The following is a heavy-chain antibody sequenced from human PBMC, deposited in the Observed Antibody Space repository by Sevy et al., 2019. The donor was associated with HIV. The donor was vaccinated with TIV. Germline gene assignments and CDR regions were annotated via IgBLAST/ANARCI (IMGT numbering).Heavy chain of an antibody. CDR2: ISSSSSYI. V-gene: IGHV3-21*01. J-gene: IGHJ3*02. CDR1: GFTFSSYS. Sequence: GGSLRLSCAASGFTFSSYSMNWVRQAPGKGLEWVSSISSSSSYIYYADSVKGRFAISRDNAKNSLYLQINSLRAEDTAVYYCARDLTIAAHPRAFDIWGQGTMVTVSS. CDR3: ARDLTIAAHPRAFDI. D-gene: IGHD6-6*01.